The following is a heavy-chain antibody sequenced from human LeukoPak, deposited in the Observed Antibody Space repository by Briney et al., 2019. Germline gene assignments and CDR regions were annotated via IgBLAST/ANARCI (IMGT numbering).Heavy chain of an antibody. V-gene: IGHV3-7*01. J-gene: IGHJ3*02. CDR3: ARDQNFGVDDAFDI. CDR2: IKDDGSEK. Sequence: GGSLRLSCAASGFTFSNYWMSWVRRAPGKGLEWVANIKDDGSEKYYVDSVKGRFTISRDNAKNSLYLQMNSLRAEDTAVYYCARDQNFGVDDAFDIWGQGTMVTVSS. D-gene: IGHD3-3*01. CDR1: GFTFSNYW.